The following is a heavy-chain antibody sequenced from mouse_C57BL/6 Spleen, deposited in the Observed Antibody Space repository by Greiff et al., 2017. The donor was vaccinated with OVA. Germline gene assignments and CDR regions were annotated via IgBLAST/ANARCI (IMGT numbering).Heavy chain of an antibody. V-gene: IGHV5-4*01. Sequence: EVHLVESGGGLVKPGGSLKLSCAASGFTFSSYAMSWVRQTPEKRLEWVATISDGGSYTYYPDNVKGRFTIARDNAKNTLYMQMSHLKSEDTAMYYCEEKTAQGGFAYWGQGTLVTVSA. CDR1: GFTFSSYA. J-gene: IGHJ3*01. D-gene: IGHD3-2*02. CDR3: EEKTAQGGFAY. CDR2: ISDGGSYT.